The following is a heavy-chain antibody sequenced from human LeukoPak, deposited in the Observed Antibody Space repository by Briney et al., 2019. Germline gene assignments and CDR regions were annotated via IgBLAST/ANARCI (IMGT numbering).Heavy chain of an antibody. V-gene: IGHV3-21*01. CDR3: ARASLSEIIAAEAFFDS. D-gene: IGHD6-13*01. J-gene: IGHJ4*02. CDR1: GFAFGSYS. Sequence: GGSLRLSCAASGFAFGSYSMNWVRQAPGKGLEWVSSISGTGTYIYFANSLKGRFSISRDNAENSLFLQMNSLRAEDTAVYFCARASLSEIIAAEAFFDSWGQGTLVTVSS. CDR2: ISGTGTYI.